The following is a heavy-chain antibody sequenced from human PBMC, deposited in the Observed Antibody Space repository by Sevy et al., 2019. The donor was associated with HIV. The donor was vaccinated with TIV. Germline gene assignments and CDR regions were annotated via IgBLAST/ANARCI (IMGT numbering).Heavy chain of an antibody. CDR3: ARDGKVPVPGLYYFDY. J-gene: IGHJ4*01. V-gene: IGHV3-21*01. Sequence: GGSLRLSCAASGLTFSNDNMNWVRQAPGKGLEWVSFISSESGYIYYADSVKGRFSISRDNAKNSLYLQMNSLRAEDTAVCYCARDGKVPVPGLYYFDYWGHGTLVTVSS. D-gene: IGHD6-19*01. CDR2: ISSESGYI. CDR1: GLTFSNDN.